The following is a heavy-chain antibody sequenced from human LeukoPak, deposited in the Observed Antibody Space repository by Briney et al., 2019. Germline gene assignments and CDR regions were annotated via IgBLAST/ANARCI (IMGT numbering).Heavy chain of an antibody. CDR1: GGSISSNY. Sequence: SETLSLTCTVSGGSISSNYWSWIRQPPGKGLEWIGRIYTSVSTNYNPSLNSRVTISVDKSKNQFSLKLSSVTAADTAVYYCARDAIAAAGHAFDYWGQGTLVTVSS. CDR2: IYTSVST. CDR3: ARDAIAAAGHAFDY. D-gene: IGHD6-13*01. V-gene: IGHV4-4*08. J-gene: IGHJ4*02.